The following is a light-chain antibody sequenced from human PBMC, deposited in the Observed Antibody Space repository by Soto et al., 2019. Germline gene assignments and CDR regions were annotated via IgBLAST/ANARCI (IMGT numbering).Light chain of an antibody. CDR3: QQSRNMPIT. Sequence: DIQMTQSPASLSVSVGDRVTITCRASQSINNYLNWYLQRPGQAPKLLIRSASTLQRGVPSRFSGSGSRTEFTLTIADLQPDDFGTYYCQQSRNMPITFGHGTRLDIK. CDR1: QSINNY. V-gene: IGKV1-39*01. CDR2: SAS. J-gene: IGKJ5*01.